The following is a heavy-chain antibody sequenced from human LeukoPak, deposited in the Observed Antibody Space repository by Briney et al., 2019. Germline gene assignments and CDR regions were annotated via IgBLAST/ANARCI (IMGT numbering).Heavy chain of an antibody. D-gene: IGHD1-26*01. J-gene: IGHJ4*02. Sequence: ASVKVSCKASGYTFTSYDINWVRQATGQGLEWMGWINPNSGGTNYAQKFQGRVTMTRDTSISTAYMELSRLRSDDTAVYYCMRWELVFDYWGQGTLVTVSS. CDR1: GYTFTSYD. CDR2: INPNSGGT. CDR3: MRWELVFDY. V-gene: IGHV1-2*02.